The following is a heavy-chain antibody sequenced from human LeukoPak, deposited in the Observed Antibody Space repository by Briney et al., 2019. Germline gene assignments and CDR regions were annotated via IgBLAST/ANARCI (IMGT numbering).Heavy chain of an antibody. J-gene: IGHJ4*02. D-gene: IGHD5-24*01. CDR3: RTSRGWQELDY. CDR1: GITVRTSF. Sequence: PGGSLRLSCAASGITVRTSFMSWVRQAPGKGLEWVSVVYSGGSLYYADSVKGRFTISRDISKNTVDLRMNSLRAEDTAVYYCRTSRGWQELDYWGQGTLVTVSS. V-gene: IGHV3-66*01. CDR2: VYSGGSL.